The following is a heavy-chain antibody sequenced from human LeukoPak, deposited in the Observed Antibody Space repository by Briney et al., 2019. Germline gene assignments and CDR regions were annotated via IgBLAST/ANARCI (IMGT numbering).Heavy chain of an antibody. CDR2: ISSGGSTI. J-gene: IGHJ4*02. D-gene: IGHD3-3*01. V-gene: IGHV3-23*01. CDR3: AKDPDFWSGYLANYFDY. Sequence: GGSLRLSCAATGFTFSSYSMNWVRQAPGKGLEWVSYISSGGSTIYYADSVKGRFTISRDNSKNTLYLQMNSLRAEDTAVYYCAKDPDFWSGYLANYFDYWGQGTLVTVSS. CDR1: GFTFSSYS.